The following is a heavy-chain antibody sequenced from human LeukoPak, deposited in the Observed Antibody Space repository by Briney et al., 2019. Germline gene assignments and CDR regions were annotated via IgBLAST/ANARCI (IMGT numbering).Heavy chain of an antibody. CDR3: ARTGEIYCSSTSCYAVNDWFDP. CDR1: GGSFSGYY. D-gene: IGHD2-2*01. CDR2: INHSGST. J-gene: IGHJ5*02. V-gene: IGHV4-34*01. Sequence: PSETLSLTCAVYGGSFSGYYWSWIRQPPGKGLEWIGEINHSGSTNYNPSLKSRVTISVDTSKNQFSLKLTSVTAADTAVYYCARTGEIYCSSTSCYAVNDWFDPWGQGTLVTVSS.